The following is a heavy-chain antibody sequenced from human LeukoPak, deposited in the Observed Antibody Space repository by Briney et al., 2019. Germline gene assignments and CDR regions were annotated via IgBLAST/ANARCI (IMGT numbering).Heavy chain of an antibody. CDR3: AKGMVRGVIPDY. J-gene: IGHJ4*02. CDR1: GFTFSNFA. CDR2: ISASGGNT. D-gene: IGHD3-10*01. V-gene: IGHV3-23*01. Sequence: PGGSLRLSCAASGFTFSNFAMSWVSQAPGKGLEWVSGISASGGNTYYADSVQGRFTISRDNSKNTLYLQVNSLKAEDTATYYCAKGMVRGVIPDYWGQGTLVTVSS.